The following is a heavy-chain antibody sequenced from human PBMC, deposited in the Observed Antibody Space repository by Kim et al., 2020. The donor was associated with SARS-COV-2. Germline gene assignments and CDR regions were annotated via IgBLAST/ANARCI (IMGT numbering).Heavy chain of an antibody. CDR3: ARDRGGSCYMDV. V-gene: IGHV4-31*03. CDR2: IYYSGST. CDR1: GGSISSGGYY. J-gene: IGHJ6*03. Sequence: SETLSLTCTVSGGSISSGGYYWSWIRQHPGKGLEWIGYIYYSGSTYYNPSLKSRVTISVDTSKNQFSLKLSSVTAADTAVYYCARDRGGSCYMDVWGQGTTVTVSS. D-gene: IGHD2-15*01.